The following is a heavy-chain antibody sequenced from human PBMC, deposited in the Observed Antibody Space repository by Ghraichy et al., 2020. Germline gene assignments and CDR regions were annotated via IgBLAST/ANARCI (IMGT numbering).Heavy chain of an antibody. CDR2: IKYDGSDK. V-gene: IGHV3-30-3*01. CDR1: GFTFSNYY. J-gene: IGHJ4*02. CDR3: ATENMGGSGSFDY. Sequence: GGSLRLSRAASGFTFSNYYMHWVRQAPGRGLEWVTLIKYDGSDKFYADSVKGRFTISRDNPKNMLYLQMNSLRAEDTAVYYCATENMGGSGSFDYWGQGTLVTVSS. D-gene: IGHD3-10*01.